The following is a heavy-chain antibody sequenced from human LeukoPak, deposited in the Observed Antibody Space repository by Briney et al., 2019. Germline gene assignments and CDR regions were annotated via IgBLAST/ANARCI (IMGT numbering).Heavy chain of an antibody. Sequence: GGSLRLSCAASGFTFSSYSMNWVRQAPGKGLEWVSSVSSSSSYIYYAGSVKGRFTISRDNSKNTLYLQMNSLRAEDTAVYYCAKSLLVHAFDIWGQGTMVTVSS. J-gene: IGHJ3*02. D-gene: IGHD3-16*02. CDR3: AKSLLVHAFDI. CDR1: GFTFSSYS. CDR2: VSSSSSYI. V-gene: IGHV3-21*01.